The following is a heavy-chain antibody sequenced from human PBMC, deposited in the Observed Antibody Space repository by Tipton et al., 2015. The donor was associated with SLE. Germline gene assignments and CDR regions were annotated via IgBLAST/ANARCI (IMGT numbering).Heavy chain of an antibody. Sequence: SLRLSCAASGFTFSSYWMHWVRQAPGKGLVWASRINSDGSSTSYADSVKGRFTISRDNAKNTLYLQMNSLRAEDTAVYYCAKDDGGLIVVVTAIQHWGQGTLVTVSS. CDR2: INSDGSST. CDR3: AKDDGGLIVVVTAIQH. V-gene: IGHV3-74*01. J-gene: IGHJ1*01. CDR1: GFTFSSYW. D-gene: IGHD2-21*02.